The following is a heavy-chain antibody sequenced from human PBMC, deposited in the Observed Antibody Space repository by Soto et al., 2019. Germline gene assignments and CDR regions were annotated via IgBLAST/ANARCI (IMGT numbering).Heavy chain of an antibody. Sequence: EVQLVESGGAVVQPGGSLRLSCVVSGFTFDEYSMYWVRQPPGKGLEWISLLTWDGGTTYYADSVKGRFTISRDSGKGSLFLQMDSLRTEDTALYYCAKVKRKYTSTSAVDFASWGQGTLVTVSS. CDR2: LTWDGGTT. J-gene: IGHJ4*02. V-gene: IGHV3-43*01. D-gene: IGHD2-2*01. CDR3: AKVKRKYTSTSAVDFAS. CDR1: GFTFDEYS.